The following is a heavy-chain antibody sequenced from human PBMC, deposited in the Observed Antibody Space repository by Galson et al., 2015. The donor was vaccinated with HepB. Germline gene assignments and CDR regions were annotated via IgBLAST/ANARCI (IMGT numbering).Heavy chain of an antibody. CDR3: MNGDY. J-gene: IGHJ4*02. Sequence: SLRLSCAASGFIFSSYSMYWVRQTPGMGLEYVAGVATTGGGTWYADSVKGRFTVSRDDSKNTIYVRVKSLRPEDTAVYYCMNGDYWGQGTSVTVSA. CDR1: GFIFSSYS. V-gene: IGHV3-64*05. CDR2: VATTGGGT.